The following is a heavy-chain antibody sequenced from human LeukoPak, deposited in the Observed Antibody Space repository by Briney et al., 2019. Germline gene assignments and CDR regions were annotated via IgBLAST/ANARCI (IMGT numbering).Heavy chain of an antibody. CDR2: ISYSGST. CDR1: SDSLSSRTYY. V-gene: IGHV4-39*01. Sequence: SETLSLTCTVSSDSLSSRTYYWGWVRQPPGKGLRWIGTISYSGSTHDNPSLRSRVTMSVDTSKNEFSLKLTSLTAADTAIYYCGRLMPDSGYRRFFDCWGQGTLVTVSS. J-gene: IGHJ4*02. D-gene: IGHD5-12*01. CDR3: GRLMPDSGYRRFFDC.